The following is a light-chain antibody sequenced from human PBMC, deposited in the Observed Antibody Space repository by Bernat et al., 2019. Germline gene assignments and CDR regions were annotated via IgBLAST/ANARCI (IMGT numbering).Light chain of an antibody. CDR2: GAS. V-gene: IGKV3-20*01. CDR1: QSVSSSY. Sequence: EIVLTQSPGILYLSPGERATLSCRASQSVSSSYLAWYQQNPGQAPRPLIYGASSRATGIPDRFSGSGSGTDFTLTISRLEPEDFAVYYCQQYSSSRMYPFGQETKLEIK. J-gene: IGKJ2*01. CDR3: QQYSSSRMYP.